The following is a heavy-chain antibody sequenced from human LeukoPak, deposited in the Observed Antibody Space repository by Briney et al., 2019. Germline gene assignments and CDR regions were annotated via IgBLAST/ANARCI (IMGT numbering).Heavy chain of an antibody. CDR1: GYSFTSYW. CDR3: ARSGYSSSWPYNWFDP. D-gene: IGHD6-13*01. V-gene: IGHV5-51*01. Sequence: GESLNISCKGSGYSFTSYWIGWVRQMPGKGLEWMGIIFPGDSDTRYSPSFQGQVTISADKSITTAYLQWSSLKASDTAMYYCARSGYSSSWPYNWFDPWGQGTLVTVSS. J-gene: IGHJ5*02. CDR2: IFPGDSDT.